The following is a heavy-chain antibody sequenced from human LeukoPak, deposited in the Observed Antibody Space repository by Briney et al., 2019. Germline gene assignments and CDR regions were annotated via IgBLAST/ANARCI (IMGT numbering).Heavy chain of an antibody. D-gene: IGHD4-17*01. CDR1: GFTFSDYW. V-gene: IGHV3-7*01. J-gene: IGHJ4*02. Sequence: PGGSLSLSCAASGFTFSDYWMSWVRPGPGKGREWVANIKQDRSEKYYVDSEKGRFTISSENAKKSLYLQMNSLRAEDTAVYYCARDRPLGDYGDWGQGTLVTVSS. CDR2: IKQDRSEK. CDR3: ARDRPLGDYGD.